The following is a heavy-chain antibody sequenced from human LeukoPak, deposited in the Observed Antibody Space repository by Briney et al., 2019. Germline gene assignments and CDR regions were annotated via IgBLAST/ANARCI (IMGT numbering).Heavy chain of an antibody. CDR3: ARHRGPTLYNTVYFDC. Sequence: PGRSLRLSCAASGFTFSSYATHWVRQAPGKGLEWVAVISYDGSNKYYADSVKGRFTISRDNSKNTLYLQMNSLRAEDTAVYYCARHRGPTLYNTVYFDCWGQGTLVTVSS. CDR1: GFTFSSYA. CDR2: ISYDGSNK. V-gene: IGHV3-30-3*01. D-gene: IGHD3-3*01. J-gene: IGHJ4*02.